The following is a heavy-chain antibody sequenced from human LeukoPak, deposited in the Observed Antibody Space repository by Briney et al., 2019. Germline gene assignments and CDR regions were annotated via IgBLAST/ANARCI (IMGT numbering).Heavy chain of an antibody. J-gene: IGHJ5*02. Sequence: GGSLRLSCVASGFNLSGYWMYWVRQAPGKGLMYISRNNGDGSTTNYADVVKGRFTMSRDNVKNTLYLQMNSLRVEDTAVYYCARDPRNVGLAPWGQGTLVTVSS. D-gene: IGHD2-15*01. CDR2: NNGDGSTT. CDR1: GFNLSGYW. CDR3: ARDPRNVGLAP. V-gene: IGHV3-74*01.